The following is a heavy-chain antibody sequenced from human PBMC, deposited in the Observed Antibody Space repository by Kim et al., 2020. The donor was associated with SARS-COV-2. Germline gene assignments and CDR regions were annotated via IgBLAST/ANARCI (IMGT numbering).Heavy chain of an antibody. D-gene: IGHD3-22*01. CDR1: GGSISSYY. Sequence: SETLSLTCTVSGGSISSYYWSWIRQPPGKGLEWIGYIYYSGSTNYNPSLKSRVTISVDTSKNQFSLKLSSVTAADTAVYYCAREVHYYDSSGYYPPLYYFDYWGQGTLVTVSS. J-gene: IGHJ4*02. V-gene: IGHV4-59*01. CDR2: IYYSGST. CDR3: AREVHYYDSSGYYPPLYYFDY.